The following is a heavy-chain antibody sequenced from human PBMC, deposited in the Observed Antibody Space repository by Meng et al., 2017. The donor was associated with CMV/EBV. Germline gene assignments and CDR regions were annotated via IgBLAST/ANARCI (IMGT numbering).Heavy chain of an antibody. CDR2: IRYDGSNK. Sequence: GESLKISCAASGFTFSSYGMHWVRQAPGKGLEWVAFIRYDGSNKYYADSVKGRFTISRDNSKNTLYLQMNSLRAEDTAVYYCAKAAGTWGLYYFDYWGQGTLVTVSS. J-gene: IGHJ4*02. V-gene: IGHV3-30*02. CDR3: AKAAGTWGLYYFDY. D-gene: IGHD6-19*01. CDR1: GFTFSSYG.